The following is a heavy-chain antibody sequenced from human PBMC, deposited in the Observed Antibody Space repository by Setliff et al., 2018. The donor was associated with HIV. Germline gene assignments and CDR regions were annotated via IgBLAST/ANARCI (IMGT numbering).Heavy chain of an antibody. V-gene: IGHV3-7*03. D-gene: IGHD3-16*01. CDR2: INEDGSKK. CDR1: RLSFSTFW. J-gene: IGHJ4*02. CDR3: VKDFLPPLGVYYFDY. Sequence: PGGSLRLSCATSRLSFSTFWMTWVRQAPGKGLEWIANINEDGSKKYHAGSVWGRFTISRDNAKNSLSLQMNSLRPEDTALYYCVKDFLPPLGVYYFDYWGQGTLVTVSS.